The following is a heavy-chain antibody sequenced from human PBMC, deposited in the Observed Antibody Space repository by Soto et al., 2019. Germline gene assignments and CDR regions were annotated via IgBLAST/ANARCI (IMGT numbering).Heavy chain of an antibody. CDR2: INHSGST. D-gene: IGHD3-9*01. V-gene: IGHV4-34*01. Sequence: PSETLSLTCAVYGGSFSGYYWSWIRQPPGKGLEWIGEINHSGSTNYNPSLKSRVTISVDTSKNQISLKLSSVTAADTAVYYRARGRYFDWLPYFDYWGQGTLDTVSS. J-gene: IGHJ4*02. CDR3: ARGRYFDWLPYFDY. CDR1: GGSFSGYY.